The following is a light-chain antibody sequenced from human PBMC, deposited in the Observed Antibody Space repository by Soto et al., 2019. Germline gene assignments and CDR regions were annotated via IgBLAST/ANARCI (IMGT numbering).Light chain of an antibody. Sequence: QSALTXPASVSGSPGQPITISCTGTSSDVGGYNYVSWYQQHPGKAPKLMIYEVSNRPSGVSNRFSGSKSGNTASLTISGLQTEDEADYYCSSYTSSSTLFGTGTK. V-gene: IGLV2-14*01. CDR3: SSYTSSSTL. J-gene: IGLJ1*01. CDR1: SSDVGGYNY. CDR2: EVS.